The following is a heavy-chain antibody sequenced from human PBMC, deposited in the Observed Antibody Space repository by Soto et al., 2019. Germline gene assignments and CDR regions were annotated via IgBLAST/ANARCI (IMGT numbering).Heavy chain of an antibody. CDR1: GFAFSSFS. Sequence: GSLRLSCAASGFAFSSFSMNWARQAPGKGLEWVSYISSSSSTIYYADSVKGRFTISRDNAKNSLYLQMNSLRDEDTAVYYCARDAGYSYGPFDYWGQGTLVTVSS. CDR2: ISSSSSTI. J-gene: IGHJ4*02. D-gene: IGHD5-18*01. V-gene: IGHV3-48*02. CDR3: ARDAGYSYGPFDY.